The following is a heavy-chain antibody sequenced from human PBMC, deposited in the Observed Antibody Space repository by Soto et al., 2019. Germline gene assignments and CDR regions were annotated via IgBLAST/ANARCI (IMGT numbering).Heavy chain of an antibody. J-gene: IGHJ6*02. CDR2: IKQDGSEK. CDR3: ARDGGSSWYFGYYYYGMDV. CDR1: GFTFSSYW. V-gene: IGHV3-7*01. D-gene: IGHD6-13*01. Sequence: PGGSLRLSCAASGFTFSSYWMSWVRQAPGKGLEWVANIKQDGSEKYYVDSVKGRFTISRDNAKNSLYLQMNSLRAEDTAVYYCARDGGSSWYFGYYYYGMDVWGQGTTVTVSS.